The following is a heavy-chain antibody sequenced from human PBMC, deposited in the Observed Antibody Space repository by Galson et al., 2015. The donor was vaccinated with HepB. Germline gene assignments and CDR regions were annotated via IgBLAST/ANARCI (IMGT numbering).Heavy chain of an antibody. CDR3: AKRFGYYGGNPPDY. CDR1: GFTFSSYA. J-gene: IGHJ4*02. V-gene: IGHV3-23*01. D-gene: IGHD4-23*01. CDR2: ISGSGGST. Sequence: SLRLSCAASGFTFSSYAMSWVRQAPGKGLEWVSAISGSGGSTYYADSVKGRFTISRDNSKNTLYLQMNSLRAEDTAVYYCAKRFGYYGGNPPDYWGQGTLVTVSS.